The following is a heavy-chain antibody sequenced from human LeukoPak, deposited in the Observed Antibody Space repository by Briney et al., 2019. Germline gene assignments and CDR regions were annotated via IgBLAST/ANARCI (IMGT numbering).Heavy chain of an antibody. Sequence: SETLSLTCAVYGGSFSGYYWSWIRQPPGKGLEWIGYNYYGGPTNYNPSLKSRVTISVDTSKNQFSLKLTSVTAADTAVYYCARAVHSSSALDSWGQGTLVTVSS. CDR2: NYYGGPT. V-gene: IGHV4-59*01. D-gene: IGHD6-13*01. J-gene: IGHJ4*02. CDR3: ARAVHSSSALDS. CDR1: GGSFSGYY.